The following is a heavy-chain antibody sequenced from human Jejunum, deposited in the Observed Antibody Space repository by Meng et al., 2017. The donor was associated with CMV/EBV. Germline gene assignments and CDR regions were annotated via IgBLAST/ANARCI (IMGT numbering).Heavy chain of an antibody. CDR2: INPKTGDT. Sequence: EYTFTDYYVQWMGQAPGQGLGWMGWINPKTGDTKYAQKFQGRVIMTRDMSINTVHMELTRLRSDDTAVYYCAKDGGSYLDYYFDYWGQGTLVTVSS. CDR1: EYTFTDYY. D-gene: IGHD1-26*01. CDR3: AKDGGSYLDYYFDY. J-gene: IGHJ4*02. V-gene: IGHV1-2*02.